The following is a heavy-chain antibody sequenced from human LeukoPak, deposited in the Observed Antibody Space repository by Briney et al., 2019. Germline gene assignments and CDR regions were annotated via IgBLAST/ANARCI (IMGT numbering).Heavy chain of an antibody. CDR3: AKGGDWFHKRSLYYFDY. CDR1: GFTFSSYG. V-gene: IGHV3-33*06. Sequence: PGRSLRLSCAASGFTFSSYGMHWVRQVPGKGLEWVAVIWYDGSNKYYADSVKGRFTISRDNSKNTLYLQMNSLRAEDTAVYYCAKGGDWFHKRSLYYFDYWGQGTLVTVSS. J-gene: IGHJ4*02. D-gene: IGHD3-9*01. CDR2: IWYDGSNK.